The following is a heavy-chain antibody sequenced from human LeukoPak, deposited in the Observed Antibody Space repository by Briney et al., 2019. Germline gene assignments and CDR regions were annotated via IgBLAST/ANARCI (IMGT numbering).Heavy chain of an antibody. Sequence: ASVKVSCKASGYTFTSYAMNWVRQAPGQGFEWMGWINTNTGNPTYAQGFTGRFVFSLDTSVSTAYLQISSLKAEDTAVYYCARADDSSGYYYEFIDYWGQGTLVTVSS. D-gene: IGHD3-22*01. J-gene: IGHJ4*02. CDR3: ARADDSSGYYYEFIDY. V-gene: IGHV7-4-1*02. CDR2: INTNTGNP. CDR1: GYTFTSYA.